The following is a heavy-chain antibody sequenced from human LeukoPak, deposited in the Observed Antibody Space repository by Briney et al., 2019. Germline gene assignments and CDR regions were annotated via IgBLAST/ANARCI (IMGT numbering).Heavy chain of an antibody. J-gene: IGHJ4*02. Sequence: ASVKVSCKVSGYTLTELSMHWVRQAPGKGLERMGGFDPEDGETIYAQKFQGRVTMTRNTSISTAYMELSSLRSEDTAVYYCARDFDSGSYAPGWGQGTLVTVSS. CDR1: GYTLTELS. D-gene: IGHD1-26*01. CDR3: ARDFDSGSYAPG. V-gene: IGHV1-24*01. CDR2: FDPEDGET.